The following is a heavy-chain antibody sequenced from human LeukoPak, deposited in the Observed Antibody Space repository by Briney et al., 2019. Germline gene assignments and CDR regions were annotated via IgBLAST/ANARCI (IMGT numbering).Heavy chain of an antibody. Sequence: SETLSLTCTVSGGSIGSSAYSWGWIRQPPGKGLEWIGSISYTGTTYYNPSLKSRVTISLDTSKNQFSLNLSSVTAADTAVYYCARQEIGLRSFDPWGQGTLVTVSS. V-gene: IGHV4-39*01. D-gene: IGHD3/OR15-3a*01. J-gene: IGHJ5*02. CDR3: ARQEIGLRSFDP. CDR1: GGSIGSSAYS. CDR2: ISYTGTT.